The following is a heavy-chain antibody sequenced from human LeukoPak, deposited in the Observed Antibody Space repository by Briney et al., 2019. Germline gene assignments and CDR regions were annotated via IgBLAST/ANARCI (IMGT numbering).Heavy chain of an antibody. CDR2: IDGRGTTS. J-gene: IGHJ4*02. CDR1: GFTFSSYE. V-gene: IGHV3-48*03. Sequence: GGSLRLSCATSGFTFSSYEMHWVRQAPGKGLEWVSYIDGRGTTSYYADSVKGRFTVSRDSTQNSLFLQMNSLRAEDTAVYYCARDRGPYYGSGSYYLDYWGQGTLVTVSS. CDR3: ARDRGPYYGSGSYYLDY. D-gene: IGHD3-10*01.